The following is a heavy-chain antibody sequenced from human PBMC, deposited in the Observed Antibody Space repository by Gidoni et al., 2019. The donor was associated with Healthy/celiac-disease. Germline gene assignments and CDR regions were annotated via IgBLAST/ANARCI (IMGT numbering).Heavy chain of an antibody. CDR3: AKTSYDSSGYYYADFDY. CDR2: ISGSGGST. CDR1: GFTFSSYA. D-gene: IGHD3-22*01. Sequence: EVQLLESGGGLVQPGGSLRLACAASGFTFSSYAMGWVRQAPGKGLEWVSAISGSGGSTYYADSVKGRFTISRDNSKNTLYLQMNSLRAEDTAVYYCAKTSYDSSGYYYADFDYWGQGTLVTVSS. J-gene: IGHJ4*02. V-gene: IGHV3-23*01.